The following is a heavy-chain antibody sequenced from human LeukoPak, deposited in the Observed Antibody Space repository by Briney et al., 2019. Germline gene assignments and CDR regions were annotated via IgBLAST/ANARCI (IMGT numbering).Heavy chain of an antibody. CDR2: IIPIFGTA. CDR1: GGTFSSYA. J-gene: IGHJ4*02. V-gene: IGHV1-69*13. CDR3: ASIVGATAVDY. D-gene: IGHD1-26*01. Sequence: SVKVSCKASGGTFSSYAISWVRQAPGQGLEWMGGIIPIFGTANYAQKFQGRVTVTADESTSTAYMELSSLRSEDTAVYYCASIVGATAVDYWGQGTLVTVSS.